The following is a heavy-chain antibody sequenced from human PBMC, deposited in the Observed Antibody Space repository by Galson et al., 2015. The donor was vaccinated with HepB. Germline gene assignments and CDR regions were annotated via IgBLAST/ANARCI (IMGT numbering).Heavy chain of an antibody. D-gene: IGHD6-13*01. CDR2: MNPNSGNT. J-gene: IGHJ4*02. Sequence: SVKVSCKASGYTFTSYDINWVRQATGQGLEWMGWMNPNSGNTGYAQKFQGRVTMTRNTSISTAYMELSSLRSEDTAVYYCARGRSIAAAAGYWGQGTLVTVSS. V-gene: IGHV1-8*01. CDR3: ARGRSIAAAAGY. CDR1: GYTFTSYD.